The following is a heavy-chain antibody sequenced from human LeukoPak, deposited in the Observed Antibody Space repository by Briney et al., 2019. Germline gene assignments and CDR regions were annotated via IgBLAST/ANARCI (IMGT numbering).Heavy chain of an antibody. Sequence: SETPSLTCAVYGGSFSGYYWSWIRQPPGKGLEWIGEINHSGSTNYKPSLKSRVTISVDTSKNQFSLKLSSVTAADTAVYFCARWGADSRGYDYWGQGTLVTVSS. J-gene: IGHJ4*02. CDR2: INHSGST. CDR1: GGSFSGYY. V-gene: IGHV4-34*01. D-gene: IGHD3-22*01. CDR3: ARWGADSRGYDY.